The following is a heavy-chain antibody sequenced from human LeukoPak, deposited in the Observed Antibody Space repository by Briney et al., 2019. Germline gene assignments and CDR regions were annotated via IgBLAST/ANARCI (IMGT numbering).Heavy chain of an antibody. CDR2: VYSSGST. D-gene: IGHD3-10*01. CDR1: RASISNSY. Sequence: ETLSLTCTVSRASISNSYWNWVRQPPGKGLEWIGYVYSSGSTNYNPSLKSRVTILVDTSKNQFSLKMTSVTAADTAVYYCANSYNGKIVPFDNWGQGALVPVSS. J-gene: IGHJ4*02. CDR3: ANSYNGKIVPFDN. V-gene: IGHV4-4*09.